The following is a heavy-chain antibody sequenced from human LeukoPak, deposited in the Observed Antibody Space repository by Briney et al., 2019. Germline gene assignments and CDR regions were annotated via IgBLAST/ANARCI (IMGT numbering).Heavy chain of an antibody. J-gene: IGHJ4*02. V-gene: IGHV1-18*01. D-gene: IGHD6-19*01. CDR2: ISAYNGNT. CDR3: ARGMQFRRGWYVWSY. Sequence: ASVKVSCKASGYTFTSYGISWVRQAPGQGLEWMGWISAYNGNTNYAQKLQGRVTMTTDTSTSTAYMELRSLRSEDTAVYYCARGMQFRRGWYVWSYWGQGTLVTVSS. CDR1: GYTFTSYG.